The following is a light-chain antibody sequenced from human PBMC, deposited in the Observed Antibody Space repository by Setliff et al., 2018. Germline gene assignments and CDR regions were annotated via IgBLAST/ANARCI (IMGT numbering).Light chain of an antibody. Sequence: QSALTQPASVSGSPGQSITISCTRTSSDVGSYNLVSWYQQHPGKAPKLMIYEVSKRPSGVSNRFSGSKSGNTASLTISGLQAEDEADYYCCSYAGSPYVFGTGTKV. J-gene: IGLJ1*01. V-gene: IGLV2-23*02. CDR1: SSDVGSYNL. CDR2: EVS. CDR3: CSYAGSPYV.